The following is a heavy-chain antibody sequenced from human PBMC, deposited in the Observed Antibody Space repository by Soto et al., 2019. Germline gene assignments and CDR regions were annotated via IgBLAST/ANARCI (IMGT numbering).Heavy chain of an antibody. V-gene: IGHV3-7*04. CDR1: GFTFNSYW. CDR2: IKQDGSEK. Sequence: EVQLVESGGGLVQPGGSLRLSCAASGFTFNSYWMTWVRQAPGKGLEWVANIKQDGSEKYYVDSVKGRFTISRDNAKNSLYLQMNSLRAEDTAVYYCARGWGLDSWGQGTLFTVSS. D-gene: IGHD1-26*01. CDR3: ARGWGLDS. J-gene: IGHJ5*01.